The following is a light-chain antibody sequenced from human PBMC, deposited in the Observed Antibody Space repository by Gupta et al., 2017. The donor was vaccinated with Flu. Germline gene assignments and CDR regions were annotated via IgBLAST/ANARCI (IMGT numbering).Light chain of an antibody. CDR2: KVS. J-gene: IGKJ2*01. CDR3: MQGKHWYT. CDR1: QSLVHSDGNTY. Sequence: DVVLTQSPLALPVTLGQPASISCRSSQSLVHSDGNTYLNWFQQRPGQSPRRLIYKVSNRDSGVPDRFSGSGSATDFTLKSTRGEVQDVGVYYGMQGKHWYTFGQGTKLEIK. V-gene: IGKV2-30*02.